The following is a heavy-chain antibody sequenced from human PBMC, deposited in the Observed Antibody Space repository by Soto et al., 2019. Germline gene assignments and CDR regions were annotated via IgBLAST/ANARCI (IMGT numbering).Heavy chain of an antibody. CDR2: IYHSGTT. Sequence: QLQLQESGSGLVKPSQTLSLTCAVSGGSISSGGYSWSWIRQPPGKGLEWIGYIYHSGTTYYNPSPKSRVTLXVXRXXNQFSLRLSSVTAADTAVYYCARAHYGDYGYGMDVWGQGTTVTVSS. D-gene: IGHD4-17*01. V-gene: IGHV4-30-2*01. CDR3: ARAHYGDYGYGMDV. CDR1: GGSISSGGYS. J-gene: IGHJ6*02.